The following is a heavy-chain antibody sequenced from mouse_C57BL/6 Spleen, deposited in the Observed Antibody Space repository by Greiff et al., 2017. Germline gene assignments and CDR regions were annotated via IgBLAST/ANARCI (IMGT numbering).Heavy chain of an antibody. CDR2: IRNKANNHAT. CDR1: GFTFSDAW. J-gene: IGHJ4*01. Sequence: EVNLVESGGGLVQPGGSMKLSCAASGFTFSDAWMDWVRQSPEKGLEWVAEIRNKANNHATYYAESVKGRFTISRDDSNSSVYLQMNSLRAEDTGIYYCTRGDYDGYYYAMDYWGQGTSVTVSS. CDR3: TRGDYDGYYYAMDY. D-gene: IGHD2-4*01. V-gene: IGHV6-6*01.